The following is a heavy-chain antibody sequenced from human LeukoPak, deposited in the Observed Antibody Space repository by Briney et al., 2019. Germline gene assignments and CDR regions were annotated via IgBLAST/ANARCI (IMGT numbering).Heavy chain of an antibody. CDR2: ISWNSGSI. CDR1: GFTFDDYA. Sequence: PGRSLRLSCAASGFTFDDYAMHWVRQAPGKGLEWVSGISWNSGSIGYADSVKGRFTISRDNAKNSLYLQMNGLRAEDTALYYCAKGGTRRGYYGMDVWGQGTTVTVSS. CDR3: AKGGTRRGYYGMDV. V-gene: IGHV3-9*01. D-gene: IGHD2-2*01. J-gene: IGHJ6*02.